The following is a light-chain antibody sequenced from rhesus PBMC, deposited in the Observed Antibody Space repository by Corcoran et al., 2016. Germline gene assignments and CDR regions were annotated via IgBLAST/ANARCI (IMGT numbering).Light chain of an antibody. CDR1: QSISSW. CDR3: QQYSSSPFT. CDR2: KAS. Sequence: DIQMTQSPSSLSASVGDTVTITCRASQSISSWLAWYQQKPGKAPKVLFYKASSLQSGVPSRFSGGGSGTDFTLTISSLQSEDFATYYCQQYSSSPFTSGPGTKLDIE. V-gene: IGKV1-22*01. J-gene: IGKJ3*01.